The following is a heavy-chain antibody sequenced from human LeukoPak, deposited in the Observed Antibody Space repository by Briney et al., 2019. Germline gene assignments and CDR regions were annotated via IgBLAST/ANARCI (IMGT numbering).Heavy chain of an antibody. Sequence: AASVKVSCKASGYTFTSYGISWVRQAPGQGLEWMGWISAYNGNTNYAQKLQGRVTMTTDTSTSTAYMELRSLRSDDTAVYYCARDTERYYYGSGSYSHFDYWAREPWSPSPQ. J-gene: IGHJ4*02. CDR2: ISAYNGNT. CDR3: ARDTERYYYGSGSYSHFDY. CDR1: GYTFTSYG. V-gene: IGHV1-18*01. D-gene: IGHD3-10*01.